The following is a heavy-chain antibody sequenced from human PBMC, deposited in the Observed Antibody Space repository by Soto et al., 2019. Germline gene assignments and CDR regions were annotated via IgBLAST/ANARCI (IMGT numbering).Heavy chain of an antibody. D-gene: IGHD5-18*01. CDR1: GDTFISYA. V-gene: IGHV1-69*12. J-gene: IGHJ6*04. CDR3: ARDGSTGETAMVSQYFYGMDV. CDR2: GVPMFGIP. Sequence: QVQLVQSGAEVKKPGSSVKVSCKSSGDTFISYAISWVRQAPGQGLEWMGGGVPMFGIPNYAQKFQGIVTIIADESTSTAYLELGSRPTEDTACYYCARDGSTGETAMVSQYFYGMDVWGKGTTVTVSS.